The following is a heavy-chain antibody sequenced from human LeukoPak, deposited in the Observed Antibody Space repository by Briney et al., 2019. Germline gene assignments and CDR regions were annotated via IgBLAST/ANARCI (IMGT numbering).Heavy chain of an antibody. V-gene: IGHV3-33*01. CDR1: GYSFTDYY. CDR3: ARLDTVVVP. J-gene: IGHJ4*02. CDR2: IWYDGSNE. D-gene: IGHD2-15*01. Sequence: SCKASGYSFTDYYMHWVRQAPGKGLEWVAVIWYDGSNEYYADSVKGRFTISRDNSKNTLYLQMNSLRAEDTAVYYCARLDTVVVPGGQGTLVTVSS.